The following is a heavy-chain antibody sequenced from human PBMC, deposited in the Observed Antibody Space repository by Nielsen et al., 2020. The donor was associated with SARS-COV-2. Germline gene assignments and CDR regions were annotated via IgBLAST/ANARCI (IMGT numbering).Heavy chain of an antibody. V-gene: IGHV3-74*01. CDR2: INSDGSST. Sequence: GGSLRLSCAASGFTFSSYWMHWVRQAPGKGLVWVSRINSDGSSTSYADSVKGRFTISRDNAKNSLYLQMNSLRAEDTAVYYCARDPEWGGYDLSYYFDYWGQGTLVTVSS. CDR3: ARDPEWGGYDLSYYFDY. D-gene: IGHD5-12*01. CDR1: GFTFSSYW. J-gene: IGHJ4*02.